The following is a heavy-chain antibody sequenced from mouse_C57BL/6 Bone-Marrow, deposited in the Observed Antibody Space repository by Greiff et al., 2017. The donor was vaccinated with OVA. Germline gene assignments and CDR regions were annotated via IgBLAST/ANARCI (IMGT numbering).Heavy chain of an antibody. CDR1: GYTFTSYW. V-gene: IGHV1-50*01. J-gene: IGHJ3*01. D-gene: IGHD3-2*02. CDR3: ARIPAQATY. Sequence: VQLQQPGAELVKPGASVKLSCKASGYTFTSYWMQWVKQRPGQGLAWIGELDPSASSTNSNQKFKGTATLTVDTSSSTAYMQLSSLTSEDSAVYYCARIPAQATYWGQGTLVTVSA. CDR2: LDPSASST.